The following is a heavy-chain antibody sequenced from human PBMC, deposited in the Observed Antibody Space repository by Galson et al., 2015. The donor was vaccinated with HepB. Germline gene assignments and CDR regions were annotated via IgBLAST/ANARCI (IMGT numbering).Heavy chain of an antibody. J-gene: IGHJ4*02. CDR1: GGTFSSYA. CDR2: IIPIFGTA. CDR3: ARHYCSGGSCQFDY. D-gene: IGHD2-15*01. V-gene: IGHV1-69*13. Sequence: SVKVSCKASGGTFSSYAISWVRQAPGQGLEWMGGIIPIFGTANYAQKFQGRVTITADESTSTAYMELSSLRSEDTAVYYCARHYCSGGSCQFDYWGQGTLVTVSS.